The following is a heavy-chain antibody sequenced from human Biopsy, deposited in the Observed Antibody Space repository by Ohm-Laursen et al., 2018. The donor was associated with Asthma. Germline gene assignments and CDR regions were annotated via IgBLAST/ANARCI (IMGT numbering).Heavy chain of an antibody. CDR1: GVSIRSSY. CDR2: IHYSGST. V-gene: IGHV4-59*07. D-gene: IGHD2-15*01. Sequence: SDTLSLTCTVSGVSIRSSYWTWIRQPPGKGLEWIGNIHYSGSTYSNPSLKSRVTISVDTSKKQISLRLSSVIAADTAVYYCAGFCSGGNCPDHWGQGTLVTVSS. CDR3: AGFCSGGNCPDH. J-gene: IGHJ4*02.